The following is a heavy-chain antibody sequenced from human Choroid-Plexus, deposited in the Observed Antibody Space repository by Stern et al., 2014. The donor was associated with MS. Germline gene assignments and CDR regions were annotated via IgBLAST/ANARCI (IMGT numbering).Heavy chain of an antibody. J-gene: IGHJ5*02. V-gene: IGHV3-30*18. Sequence: VQLVESGGGVVQPGRPLRLSCVASGFTFGSCAMHWVRQAPGKGLEGVAGVSYDGSNKYYADSVKRRFSISRDNSQNTLYMQMSSLSPEDKAVYYCAKDRQYLTYFFDHWGQGSLVTVSS. CDR1: GFTFGSCA. CDR2: VSYDGSNK. CDR3: AKDRQYLTYFFDH. D-gene: IGHD2/OR15-2a*01.